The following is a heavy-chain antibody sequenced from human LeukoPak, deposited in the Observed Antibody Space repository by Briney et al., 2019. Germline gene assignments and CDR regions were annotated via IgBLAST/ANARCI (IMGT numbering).Heavy chain of an antibody. CDR2: INPKSGDT. Sequence: ASVKVSCKASGYTFTDYYMHWVRQAPGQTFEWLAWINPKSGDTHYTQKFQGRVTVTTDTSITSVYMELSGLQSDDAAVYYCVRDLTGGSGDWGQGTLVTVSS. D-gene: IGHD6-19*01. CDR1: GYTFTDYY. CDR3: VRDLTGGSGD. J-gene: IGHJ4*02. V-gene: IGHV1-2*02.